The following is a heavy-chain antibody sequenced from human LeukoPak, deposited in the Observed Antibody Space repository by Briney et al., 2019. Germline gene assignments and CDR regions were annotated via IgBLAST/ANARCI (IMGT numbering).Heavy chain of an antibody. D-gene: IGHD3-22*01. CDR2: IIPILGIA. V-gene: IGHV1-69*04. Sequence: SVKVSCKASGGTFSSYAISWVRQAPGQGLEWMGRIIPILGIANYAQKFQGRVTITADKSTSTAYMELSSLRPEDTAVYYCAREVDYYDSSGHAFDIWGQGTMVTVSS. J-gene: IGHJ3*02. CDR1: GGTFSSYA. CDR3: AREVDYYDSSGHAFDI.